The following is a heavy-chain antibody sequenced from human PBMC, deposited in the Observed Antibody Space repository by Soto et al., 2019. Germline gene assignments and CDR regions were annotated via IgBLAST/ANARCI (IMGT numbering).Heavy chain of an antibody. V-gene: IGHV1-3*01. CDR2: INAGNGNT. CDR1: GYTFTSYA. J-gene: IGHJ4*02. D-gene: IGHD3-22*01. CDR3: ARVGHYDSSGYSF. Sequence: VASVKVSCKASGYTFTSYAMHWVRQAPGQRLEWMGWINAGNGNTKYSQKFQGRVTITRDTSASTAYMELSSLRSEDTAVYYCARVGHYDSSGYSFWGQGTLVTVSS.